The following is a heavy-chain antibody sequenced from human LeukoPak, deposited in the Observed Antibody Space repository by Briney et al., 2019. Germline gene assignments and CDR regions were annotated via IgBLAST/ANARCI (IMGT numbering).Heavy chain of an antibody. D-gene: IGHD3-22*01. CDR2: IKSKTDDGTT. J-gene: IGHJ4*02. CDR3: FTAQNYYDSSGYYYIDY. V-gene: IGHV3-15*01. CDR1: GFTFSNAW. Sequence: GGSLRLSFAASGFTFSNAWMTWVRQAPGKGLEWVGRIKSKTDDGTTDYAAPVKGRFTISRDDSQNTLYLQMNSLVTEDTAVYYCFTAQNYYDSSGYYYIDYWGQGTLVTVSS.